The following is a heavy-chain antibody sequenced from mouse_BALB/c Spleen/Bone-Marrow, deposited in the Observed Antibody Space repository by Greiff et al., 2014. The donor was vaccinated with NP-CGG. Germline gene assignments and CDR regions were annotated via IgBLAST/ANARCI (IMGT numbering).Heavy chain of an antibody. CDR3: AGRGRYYSCSYAMDY. CDR1: GYSFTGYS. CDR2: INPYSGGT. D-gene: IGHD1-2*01. J-gene: IGHJ4*01. V-gene: IGHV1-37*01. Sequence: EVQLQQSGPELVKPGTSMKISCKASGYSFTGYSMNWVKQGHGKNLEWIGLINPYSGGTTYNQKFKVKATLTADKSSSTAYMQLLSLTSDDAAVDYYAGRGRYYSCSYAMDYWGQGTSVTVSS.